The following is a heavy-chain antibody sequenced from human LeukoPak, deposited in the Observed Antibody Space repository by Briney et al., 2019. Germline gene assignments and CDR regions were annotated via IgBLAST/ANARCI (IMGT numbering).Heavy chain of an antibody. Sequence: GGSLRLSCAASGFTFSSYAMTWVRQAPGKGLEWVSAIGDSGRNTYYADSVRGRFTISRDNSKNTLFLQMNSLRADDTAIYYCAKDPLVRGAIYDNWGQGTLVTVSS. J-gene: IGHJ4*02. V-gene: IGHV3-23*01. CDR3: AKDPLVRGAIYDN. D-gene: IGHD3-10*01. CDR2: IGDSGRNT. CDR1: GFTFSSYA.